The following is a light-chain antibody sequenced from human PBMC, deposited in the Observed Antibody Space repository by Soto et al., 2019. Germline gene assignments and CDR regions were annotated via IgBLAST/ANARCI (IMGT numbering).Light chain of an antibody. Sequence: QSTLPQPASVSWSPGQSITISFTGTISYVGVYNYVSWYQQHPVKAPKLMIYEVSNRPSGVSNRFSGSKSGNTASLNISGLKAEDEADYYCSSYTSSSTLEVFGTGTKVTVL. J-gene: IGLJ1*01. CDR1: ISYVGVYNY. CDR3: SSYTSSSTLEV. CDR2: EVS. V-gene: IGLV2-14*01.